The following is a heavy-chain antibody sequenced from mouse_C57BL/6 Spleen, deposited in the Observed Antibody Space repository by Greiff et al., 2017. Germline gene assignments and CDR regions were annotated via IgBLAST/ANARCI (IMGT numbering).Heavy chain of an antibody. J-gene: IGHJ2*01. Sequence: EVMLVESGGGLVKPGGSLKLSCAASGFTFSSYAMSWVRQTPEKRLEWVATISDGGSYTYYPDNGKGRFTISRDNAKNNLYLQRSHLKSEDTAMYYCASEGYCSNSLGYWGQGTTLTVSS. D-gene: IGHD2-5*01. CDR1: GFTFSSYA. CDR3: ASEGYCSNSLGY. V-gene: IGHV5-4*03. CDR2: ISDGGSYT.